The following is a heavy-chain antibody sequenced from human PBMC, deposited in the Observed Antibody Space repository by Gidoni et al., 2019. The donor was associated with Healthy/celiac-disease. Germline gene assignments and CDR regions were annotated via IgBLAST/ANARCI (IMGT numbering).Heavy chain of an antibody. J-gene: IGHJ6*02. V-gene: IGHV3-30*18. CDR1: GFTFSSYG. CDR3: AKEWGSSSPYYYYYYGMDV. D-gene: IGHD6-13*01. CDR2: ISYDGSNK. Sequence: QVQLVESGGGVVSPGRSMNLSCAASGFTFSSYGLPWVRRAPGKGLELVAVISYDGSNKYYADSVKGRFTISRDNSKNTLYLQMNSLRAEDTAVYYCAKEWGSSSPYYYYYYGMDVWGQGTTVTVSS.